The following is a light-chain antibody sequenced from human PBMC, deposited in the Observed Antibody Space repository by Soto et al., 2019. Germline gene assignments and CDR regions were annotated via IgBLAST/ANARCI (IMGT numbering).Light chain of an antibody. V-gene: IGKV1-33*01. CDR1: QDIKNY. Sequence: DIQMTQSPSSLSASVGDRVTITFQASQDIKNYLNWYQQKSGKAPKLLIYDASNLETGVPSRFSGSGSGTDFTFTISSLQPEDTATYYCQQYDNLPLTFGPGTKVDIK. CDR3: QQYDNLPLT. CDR2: DAS. J-gene: IGKJ3*01.